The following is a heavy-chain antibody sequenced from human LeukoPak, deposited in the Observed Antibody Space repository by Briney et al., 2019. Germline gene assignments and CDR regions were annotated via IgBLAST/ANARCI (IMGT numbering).Heavy chain of an antibody. D-gene: IGHD4-17*01. CDR3: ARTLYGDYVA. J-gene: IGHJ5*02. CDR2: INHSGST. CDR1: GGSISSYY. V-gene: IGHV4-34*01. Sequence: SETLSLTYTVSGGSISSYYWSWIRQPPGKGLEWIGEINHSGSTNYNPSLKSRVTISVDTSKNQFSLKLSSVTAADTAVYYCARTLYGDYVAWGQGTLVTVSS.